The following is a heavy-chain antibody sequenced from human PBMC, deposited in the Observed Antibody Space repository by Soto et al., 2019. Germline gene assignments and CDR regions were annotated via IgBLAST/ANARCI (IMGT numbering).Heavy chain of an antibody. Sequence: GSVKVSCQVFGYTLPEISMHLVRQAPGKGLEWMGGFDPEDGETIYAQKFQGRVTMTEDTSTDTAYMELSSLRSEDTAVYYCATAITMIVVAADAFDIWGQGTMVTVSS. CDR3: ATAITMIVVAADAFDI. D-gene: IGHD3-22*01. CDR2: FDPEDGET. J-gene: IGHJ3*02. V-gene: IGHV1-24*01. CDR1: GYTLPEIS.